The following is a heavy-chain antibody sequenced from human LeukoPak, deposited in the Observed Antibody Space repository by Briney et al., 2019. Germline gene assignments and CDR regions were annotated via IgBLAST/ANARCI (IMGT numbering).Heavy chain of an antibody. J-gene: IGHJ4*02. CDR3: ARDSPYGYGWGSFLDY. V-gene: IGHV3-7*03. CDR2: IKQGGSEK. CDR1: GCTFSSYW. Sequence: GGSLRLSCAASGCTFSSYWLSWVRQAPGKGLEWVANIKQGGSEKYYVDSVKGGFTISRDNAKNSLYLQINSLRAEDTAVYYCARDSPYGYGWGSFLDYWGQGTLVTVSS. D-gene: IGHD3-16*01.